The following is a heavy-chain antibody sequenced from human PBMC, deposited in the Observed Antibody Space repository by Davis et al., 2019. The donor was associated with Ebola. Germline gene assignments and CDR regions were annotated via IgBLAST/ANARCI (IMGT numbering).Heavy chain of an antibody. CDR3: ARSGGYYYDSSGYHTGGYFDY. Sequence: MPSETLSLTCTVSGGSISSYYWSWIRQPPGKGLEWIGYIYYSGRPNYNPSLKSRVTISVDTSKNQFSLKLSSVTAADTAVYYCARSGGYYYDSSGYHTGGYFDYWGQGTLVTVSS. J-gene: IGHJ4*02. CDR2: IYYSGRP. V-gene: IGHV4-59*12. CDR1: GGSISSYY. D-gene: IGHD3-22*01.